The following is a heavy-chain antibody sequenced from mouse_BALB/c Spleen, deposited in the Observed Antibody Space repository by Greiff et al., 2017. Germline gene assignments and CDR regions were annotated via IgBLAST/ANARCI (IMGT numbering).Heavy chain of an antibody. J-gene: IGHJ2*01. D-gene: IGHD3-1*01. CDR3: ARSKARATQYYFDY. CDR2: IDTSDSYT. Sequence: QVQLQQPGAELVMPGASVKMSCKASGYTFTDYWMHWVKQRPGQGLEWIGAIDTSDSYTSYNQKFKGKATLTVDESSSTAYMQLSSLTSEDSAVYYCARSKARATQYYFDYWGQGTTLTVSS. V-gene: IGHV1-69*01. CDR1: GYTFTDYW.